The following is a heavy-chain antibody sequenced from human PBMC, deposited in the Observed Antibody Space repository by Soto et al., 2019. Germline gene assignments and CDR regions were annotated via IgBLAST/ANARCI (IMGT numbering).Heavy chain of an antibody. V-gene: IGHV1-69*13. D-gene: IGHD3-3*01. CDR3: ARATRFLEWLLNGMDV. Sequence: GASVKVSFKASGGTFSSYAISWVRQAPGQGLEWMGGIIPIFGTANYAQKFQGRVTITADESTSTAYMELSSLRSEDTAVYYCARATRFLEWLLNGMDVWGQGTTVTVS. CDR2: IIPIFGTA. CDR1: GGTFSSYA. J-gene: IGHJ6*02.